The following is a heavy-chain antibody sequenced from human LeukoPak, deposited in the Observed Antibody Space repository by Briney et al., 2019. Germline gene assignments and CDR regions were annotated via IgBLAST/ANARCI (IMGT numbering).Heavy chain of an antibody. CDR1: GFTFSSYG. Sequence: GGSLRLSCAASGFTFSSYGMIWVRQAAGKGLEWVSGISGSGGSTYLADSVKGRFTISRDNSKNTLYLQMNSLRADDTAVYYCAKDRPTVYSSSWLHFLDSWGQGTLVTVSS. CDR2: ISGSGGST. J-gene: IGHJ4*02. CDR3: AKDRPTVYSSSWLHFLDS. V-gene: IGHV3-23*01. D-gene: IGHD6-13*01.